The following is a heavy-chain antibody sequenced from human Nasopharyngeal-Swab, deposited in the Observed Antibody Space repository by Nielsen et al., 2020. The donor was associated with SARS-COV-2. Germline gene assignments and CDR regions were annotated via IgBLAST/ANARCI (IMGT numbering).Heavy chain of an antibody. J-gene: IGHJ4*02. CDR1: GFTFSSYW. CDR3: ARGRYYDYVWGSYGLDY. D-gene: IGHD3-16*01. CDR2: INSDGSST. Sequence: GGSLRLSCAASGFTFSSYWMHWVRQAPGEGLVWVSRINSDGSSTSYADSVKGRFTISRDNAKNTLYLQMNSLRAEDTAVYYCARGRYYDYVWGSYGLDYWGQGTLVTVSS. V-gene: IGHV3-74*01.